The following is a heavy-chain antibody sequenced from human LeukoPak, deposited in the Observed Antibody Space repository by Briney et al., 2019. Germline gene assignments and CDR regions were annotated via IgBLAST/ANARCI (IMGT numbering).Heavy chain of an antibody. J-gene: IGHJ4*02. CDR1: GYTLTKLS. CDR3: ATLGSYSSSWYGAYFDY. Sequence: ASVKASCKVSGYTLTKLSMHWVRQAPGKGLEWMGGFDPEDGETIYAQKFQGRVTMTEDTSTDTAHMELSSLRSEDTAVYYCATLGSYSSSWYGAYFDYWGQGTLITVSS. V-gene: IGHV1-24*01. D-gene: IGHD6-13*01. CDR2: FDPEDGET.